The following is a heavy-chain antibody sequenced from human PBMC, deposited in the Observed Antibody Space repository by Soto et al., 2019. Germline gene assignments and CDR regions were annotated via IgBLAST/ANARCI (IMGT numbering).Heavy chain of an antibody. CDR3: ASPRYCSGGSCRSNDAFDI. V-gene: IGHV4-39*01. Sequence: SETLSLTCTVSGFSISSSSYYWGWIRQPPGKGLEWIGSIYYSGSTYYNPSLKSRVTISVDTSKNQFSLKLSSVTAADTAVYYCASPRYCSGGSCRSNDAFDIWGQGTMVTVSS. J-gene: IGHJ3*02. CDR1: GFSISSSSYY. D-gene: IGHD2-15*01. CDR2: IYYSGST.